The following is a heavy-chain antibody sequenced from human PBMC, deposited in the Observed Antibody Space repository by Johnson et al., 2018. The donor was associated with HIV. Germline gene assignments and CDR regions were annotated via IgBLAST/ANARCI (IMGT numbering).Heavy chain of an antibody. CDR3: ARDPSPSSYRAFDI. J-gene: IGHJ3*02. CDR2: ISYDGSNK. CDR1: GFTFSSYA. Sequence: QLVESGGGVVQPGGSLRLSCAASGFTFSSYAMHWVRQAPGKGLEWVAVISYDGSNKYYADSVKGRFTISRDNSKNTLYLQMNSLRAEDTAVYYCARDPSPSSYRAFDIWGQGTMVTVSS. V-gene: IGHV3-30-3*01. D-gene: IGHD5-12*01.